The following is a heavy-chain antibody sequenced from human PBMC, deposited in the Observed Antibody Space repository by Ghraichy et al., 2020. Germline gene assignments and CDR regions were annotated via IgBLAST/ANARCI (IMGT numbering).Heavy chain of an antibody. J-gene: IGHJ4*02. CDR3: AREYYDFWAGNYRDQ. V-gene: IGHV1-3*01. D-gene: IGHD3-3*01. CDR2: IIAGNGNT. CDR1: GYTFTTYR. Sequence: ASVKVSCKASGYTFTTYRIHWVRQAPGQRLEWMGRIIAGNGNTKYSQAFEDRVTLTRDTSANTAYMELSSLGPEDTAVYFCAREYYDFWAGNYRDQWGQGTPVTVSS.